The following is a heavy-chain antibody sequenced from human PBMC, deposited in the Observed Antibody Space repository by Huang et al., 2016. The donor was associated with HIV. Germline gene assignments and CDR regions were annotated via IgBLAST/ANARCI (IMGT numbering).Heavy chain of an antibody. J-gene: IGHJ4*02. Sequence: QVQLVESGGGGVQPGRSLRVFCAASGFTFSSYGMHWVRQAPGKGLEWVAVISYDAKTKYYADSVKGRFSISRDNSKTTVYLQLNSLRLEDTAVYYCAKGGSAAAVLDFWGQGTLVTVSS. CDR3: AKGGSAAAVLDF. CDR2: ISYDAKTK. V-gene: IGHV3-30*18. D-gene: IGHD6-13*01. CDR1: GFTFSSYG.